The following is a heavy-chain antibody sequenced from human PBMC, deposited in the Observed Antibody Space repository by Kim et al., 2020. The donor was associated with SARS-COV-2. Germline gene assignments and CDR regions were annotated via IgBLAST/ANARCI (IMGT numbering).Heavy chain of an antibody. CDR3: ARDRSYYGSGSYPFFDP. J-gene: IGHJ5*02. D-gene: IGHD3-10*01. CDR1: GGSFSGYY. Sequence: SETLSLTCAVYGGSFSGYYWSWIRQPPGKGLEWIGEINHSGSTNYNPSLKSRVTISVDTSKNQFSLKLSSVTAADTAVYYCARDRSYYGSGSYPFFDPWGQGTLVTVSS. CDR2: INHSGST. V-gene: IGHV4-34*01.